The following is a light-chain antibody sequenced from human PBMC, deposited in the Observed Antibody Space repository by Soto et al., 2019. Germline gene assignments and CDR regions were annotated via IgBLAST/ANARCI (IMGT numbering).Light chain of an antibody. CDR3: ETWDSNTFVV. J-gene: IGLJ2*01. CDR2: VERSGSY. Sequence: QPVLTQSSSASASLGSSVKLTCTLSSGYSTYIIAWHQQQPGKAPRYLMKVERSGSYNKGSGVPDRFSGSSSGADRYLTISSRQSEDEADYYCETWDSNTFVVLGGGTKLTVL. CDR1: SGYSTYI. V-gene: IGLV4-60*03.